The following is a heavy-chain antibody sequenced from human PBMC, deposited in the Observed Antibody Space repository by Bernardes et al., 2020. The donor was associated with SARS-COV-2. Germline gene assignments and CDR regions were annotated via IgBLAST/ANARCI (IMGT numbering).Heavy chain of an antibody. Sequence: GSLRLSCGASGFTFNNAWMSWVRQAPGKGLEWVGRIRSKTDGGTTDYAAPVKGRFTISRDDSKNTLYLQMNSLKTEDTAVYYCTTAGAGYCTSTSCWPGDYWGQGTLVTVSS. V-gene: IGHV3-15*01. CDR1: GFTFNNAW. D-gene: IGHD2-2*01. CDR2: IRSKTDGGTT. J-gene: IGHJ4*02. CDR3: TTAGAGYCTSTSCWPGDY.